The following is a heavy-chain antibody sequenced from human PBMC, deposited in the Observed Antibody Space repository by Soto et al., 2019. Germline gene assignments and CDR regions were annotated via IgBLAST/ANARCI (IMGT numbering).Heavy chain of an antibody. CDR3: ARQTRTVSPTYYYYYMDV. CDR2: IFDTGDT. D-gene: IGHD1-1*01. J-gene: IGHJ6*03. CDR1: GGSISSYY. V-gene: IGHV4-59*08. Sequence: QVQLQESGPGLAKPSETLSLTCIVSGGSISSYYWSWIRQPPGKGLQWIGDIFDTGDTTYNPSLTTRVTISMDTSKNQFSLKLSSVTAADTAVYYCARQTRTVSPTYYYYYMDVWGKGTTVTVSS.